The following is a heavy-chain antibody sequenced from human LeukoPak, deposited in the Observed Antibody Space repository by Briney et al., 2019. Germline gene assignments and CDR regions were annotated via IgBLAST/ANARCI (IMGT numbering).Heavy chain of an antibody. J-gene: IGHJ4*02. D-gene: IGHD6-13*01. CDR2: ISWNGGSA. Sequence: PGGSLRLSCAAPGVTFDDYAMHWVRQAPGKGLEWVSLISWNGGSAYCAGSVKGRFTISRDNSKNSLYLQMNSLRNEDTALYYCAKDRLSIAASAGGPHYWGQGTLVTVSS. CDR1: GVTFDDYA. V-gene: IGHV3-43D*03. CDR3: AKDRLSIAASAGGPHY.